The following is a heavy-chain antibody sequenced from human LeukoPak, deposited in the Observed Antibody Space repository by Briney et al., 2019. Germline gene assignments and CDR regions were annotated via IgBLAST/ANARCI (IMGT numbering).Heavy chain of an antibody. Sequence: GGSLRLSCAASGFTFSRYWMHWVRQAPGKGLVWVSRMNTDGSRTDYADSVKGRFTISRDNAKNTLYLQMNSLGAEDTAVYSCASDFTGHDDFWGQGTLVTVSS. V-gene: IGHV3-74*01. CDR2: MNTDGSRT. J-gene: IGHJ4*02. CDR3: ASDFTGHDDF. CDR1: GFTFSRYW. D-gene: IGHD2-8*02.